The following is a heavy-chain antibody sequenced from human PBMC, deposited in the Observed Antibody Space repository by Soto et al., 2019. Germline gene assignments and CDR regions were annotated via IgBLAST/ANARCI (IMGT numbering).Heavy chain of an antibody. CDR3: ARGSAGTCDY. CDR1: GYAFTSYD. Sequence: GASVKVSCKASGYAFTSYDINWVRQATGQGLEWMGWMNPNSGTTGYAQKFQGRVTMTRNTSTSTAHMELSSLRSEDTAVYYCARGSAGTCDYWGQGTLVTVSS. J-gene: IGHJ4*02. CDR2: MNPNSGTT. V-gene: IGHV1-8*01. D-gene: IGHD1-1*01.